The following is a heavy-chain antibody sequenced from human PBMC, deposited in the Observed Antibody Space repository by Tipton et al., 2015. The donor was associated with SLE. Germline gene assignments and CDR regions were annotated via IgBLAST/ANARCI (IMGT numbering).Heavy chain of an antibody. Sequence: TLSLTCTVSGGSISRYYWGWIRQPPGKGLEWIGYIYYSGSTNYNPSLKSRVTISVDTPKNQFSLKLRSVAAADTAVYYCARQRTIGGKDYGMDVWGQGTTVTVSS. CDR3: ARQRTIGGKDYGMDV. D-gene: IGHD3-16*01. V-gene: IGHV4-59*08. CDR1: GGSISRYY. J-gene: IGHJ6*02. CDR2: IYYSGST.